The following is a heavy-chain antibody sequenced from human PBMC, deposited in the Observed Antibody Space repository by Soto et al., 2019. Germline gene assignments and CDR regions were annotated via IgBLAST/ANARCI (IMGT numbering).Heavy chain of an antibody. J-gene: IGHJ4*02. Sequence: GGSPRLSCAASGFSFGDYAMSWVRQSPGKGLEWVSGISGSGSSSYYTDSVKGRFTISRDNSKNMLYLQMHVLRAEDTGVYYCAKDRQWLVRNFDYWGLGTLVTV. CDR2: ISGSGSSS. CDR1: GFSFGDYA. V-gene: IGHV3-23*01. CDR3: AKDRQWLVRNFDY. D-gene: IGHD6-19*01.